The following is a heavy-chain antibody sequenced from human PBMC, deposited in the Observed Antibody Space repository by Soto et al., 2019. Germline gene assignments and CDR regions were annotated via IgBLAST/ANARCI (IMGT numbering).Heavy chain of an antibody. CDR1: GYSFTNYW. V-gene: IGHV5-10-1*01. CDR3: ARHDCSSTRCYNFGMDV. J-gene: IGHJ6*02. CDR2: IDPSDSYI. Sequence: GESLKISCKGSGYSFTNYWISWVRQMPGKGLEWMGRIDPSDSYIKYSPSFQGHVTISADDSISTAYLQWSSLKASDTAMYYCARHDCSSTRCYNFGMDVWGQGTTVTVSS. D-gene: IGHD2-2*02.